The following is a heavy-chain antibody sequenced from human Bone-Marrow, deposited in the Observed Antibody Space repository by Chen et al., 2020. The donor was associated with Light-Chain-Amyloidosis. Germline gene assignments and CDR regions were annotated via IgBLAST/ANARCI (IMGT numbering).Heavy chain of an antibody. Sequence: EEQLLESGGDLVQPGGSLRLSCAASGFTFSSYSMAWVRQATGKGLEWLSDVIASGGSTFYADSVKGRFTISRDNSKNTLYLQMNSLRADDTALYYCARSSGWWAYNFWGQGTLVTVSS. CDR3: ARSSGWWAYNF. CDR1: GFTFSSYS. J-gene: IGHJ4*02. V-gene: IGHV3-23*01. D-gene: IGHD6-19*01. CDR2: VIASGGST.